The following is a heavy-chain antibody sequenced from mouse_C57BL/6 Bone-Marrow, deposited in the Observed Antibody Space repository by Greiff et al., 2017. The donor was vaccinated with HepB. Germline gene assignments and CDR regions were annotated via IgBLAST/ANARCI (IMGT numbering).Heavy chain of an antibody. V-gene: IGHV5-17*01. J-gene: IGHJ3*01. Sequence: EVKLQESGGGLVKPGGSLKLSCAASGFTFSDYGMHWVRQAPEKGLEWVAYISSGSSTIYYADTVKGRFTISRDNAKNTLFLQMTSLRSEDTAMYYCASVYDGYYVAWFAYWGQGTLVTVSA. CDR3: ASVYDGYYVAWFAY. D-gene: IGHD2-3*01. CDR1: GFTFSDYG. CDR2: ISSGSSTI.